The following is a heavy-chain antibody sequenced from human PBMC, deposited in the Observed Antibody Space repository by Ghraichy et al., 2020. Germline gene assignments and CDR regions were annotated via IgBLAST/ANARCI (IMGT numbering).Heavy chain of an antibody. CDR2: IWYDGSNK. CDR3: ASLRRDSSSWYYFDY. Sequence: GGSLRLSCAASGFSFRSYGMQWVRQAPGKGLEWVAVIWYDGSNKYYADSVKGRFTISRDNSKNTLYLQMTSLRAEDTAVYYCASLRRDSSSWYYFDYWGQGTQVTVSS. V-gene: IGHV3-33*08. CDR1: GFSFRSYG. D-gene: IGHD6-13*01. J-gene: IGHJ4*02.